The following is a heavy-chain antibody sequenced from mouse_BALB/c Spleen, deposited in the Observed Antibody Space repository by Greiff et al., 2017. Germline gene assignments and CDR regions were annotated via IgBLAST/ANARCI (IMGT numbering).Heavy chain of an antibody. CDR2: IWGDGST. CDR3: AREAPYYFDY. Sequence: VQLMESGPGLVAPSQSLSITCTVPGFSFTGYGLHWVRQPPGKGLEWLGMIWGDGSTDYNSALKSRLSISKDNSKSQVFLKMNSLQTDDTARYCCAREAPYYFDYWGQGTTLTVSS. CDR1: GFSFTGYG. J-gene: IGHJ2*01. V-gene: IGHV2-6-7*01.